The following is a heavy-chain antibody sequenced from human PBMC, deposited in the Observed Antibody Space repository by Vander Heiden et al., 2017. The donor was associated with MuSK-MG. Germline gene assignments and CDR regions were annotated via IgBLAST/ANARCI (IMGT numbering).Heavy chain of an antibody. Sequence: EVQLVESGGGLVQPGGSLKLSCAASGFTFRGSAMHWFRQASGKGLEWVGRIRTKANSYATAYVASVKGRFTISRDDAKKTAYLQLNRLKTEDTAVYYCARQFVVIDLMDVWGKGTTVTVSS. CDR2: IRTKANSYAT. CDR3: ARQFVVIDLMDV. V-gene: IGHV3-73*02. CDR1: GFTFRGSA. D-gene: IGHD2-21*01. J-gene: IGHJ6*03.